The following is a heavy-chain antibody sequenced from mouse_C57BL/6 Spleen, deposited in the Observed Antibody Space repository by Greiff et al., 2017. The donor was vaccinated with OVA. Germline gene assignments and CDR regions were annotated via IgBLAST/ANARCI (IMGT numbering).Heavy chain of an antibody. CDR3: ARYYYGSRYFDY. D-gene: IGHD1-1*01. CDR1: GYTFTDYY. V-gene: IGHV1-26*01. Sequence: EVQLQQSGPELVKPGASVKISCKASGYTFTDYYMNWVKQSHGKSLEWIGDINPNNGGTSYNQKFKGKATLTVDKSSSTAYMELRSLTSEDSAVYYCARYYYGSRYFDYWGQGTTRTVSS. CDR2: INPNNGGT. J-gene: IGHJ2*01.